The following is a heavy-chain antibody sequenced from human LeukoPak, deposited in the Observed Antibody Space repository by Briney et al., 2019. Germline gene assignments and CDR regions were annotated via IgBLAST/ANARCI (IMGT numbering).Heavy chain of an antibody. D-gene: IGHD1-26*01. CDR2: INHSGST. Sequence: SETLSLTCAVYGGSFSGYYWSWIRQPPGKGLEWIGEINHSGSTNYNPSLKSRVTISVDTSKNQFSLKLSSVTAADTAVYYCARWGVGAVDYWGQGTLVTVSS. CDR1: GGSFSGYY. V-gene: IGHV4-34*01. J-gene: IGHJ4*02. CDR3: ARWGVGAVDY.